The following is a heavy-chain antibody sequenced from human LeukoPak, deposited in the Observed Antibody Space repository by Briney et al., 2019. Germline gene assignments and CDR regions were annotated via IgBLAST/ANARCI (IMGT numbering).Heavy chain of an antibody. CDR1: GYTFTGYY. CDR2: INPNSGGT. V-gene: IGHV1-2*06. CDR3: AATVTTSYFDY. J-gene: IGHJ4*02. D-gene: IGHD4-17*01. Sequence: ASAKVSCKASGYTFTGYYMHWVRQAPGRGLEWMGRINPNSGGTNYAQKFQGRVTMTRDTSISTAYMELSRLRSDDTAVYYCAATVTTSYFDYWGQGTLVTVSS.